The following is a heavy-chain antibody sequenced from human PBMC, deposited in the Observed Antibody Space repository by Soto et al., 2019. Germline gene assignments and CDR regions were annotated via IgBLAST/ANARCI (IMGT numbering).Heavy chain of an antibody. Sequence: QVQLVESGGGVVQPGRSLRLSCAASGFTFSNYGMHWVRQAPGKGLEWVAIIWHDGNNKYYADSVRGRFAISRDNSKNTLYLQMNNLRDGDTAVYYCARGFSAGKGSPPDFWGQGTLVTVSS. J-gene: IGHJ4*02. D-gene: IGHD3-10*01. CDR3: ARGFSAGKGSPPDF. CDR2: IWHDGNNK. V-gene: IGHV3-33*01. CDR1: GFTFSNYG.